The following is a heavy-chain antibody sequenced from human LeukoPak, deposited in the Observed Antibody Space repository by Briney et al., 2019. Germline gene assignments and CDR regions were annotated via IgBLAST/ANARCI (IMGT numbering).Heavy chain of an antibody. J-gene: IGHJ4*02. V-gene: IGHV1-24*01. CDR1: GYTLTELS. D-gene: IGHD3-22*01. CDR3: AVGRDIYYDSSGYYPLDY. Sequence: ASVKVSCKVSGYTLTELSMHWVRQAPGKGLEWMGGFDPEDGETIYAQKFQGRVTMTEDTSTDTAYMELSSLRSEDTAVYYCAVGRDIYYDSSGYYPLDYWGQGTLVTVSS. CDR2: FDPEDGET.